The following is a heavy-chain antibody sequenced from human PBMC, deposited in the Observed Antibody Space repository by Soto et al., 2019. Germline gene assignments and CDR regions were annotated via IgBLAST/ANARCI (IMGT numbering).Heavy chain of an antibody. D-gene: IGHD2-21*02. J-gene: IGHJ4*02. Sequence: ASVKVSCKASGFSFSDYVMHWVRQAPGQGLEWMGIINPSGDSRNYAQKFQGRVTITRDTSTSTVYMELSSLRSEDTAVYYCASEGDTVVTAFNYWGQGTLVTVSS. CDR1: GFSFSDYV. CDR3: ASEGDTVVTAFNY. CDR2: INPSGDSR. V-gene: IGHV1-46*01.